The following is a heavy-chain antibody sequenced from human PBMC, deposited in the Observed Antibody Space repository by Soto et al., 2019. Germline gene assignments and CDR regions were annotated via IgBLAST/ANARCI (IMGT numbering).Heavy chain of an antibody. D-gene: IGHD2-15*01. CDR3: AEDGIRDKLPVSAFLLNRSSDL. CDR2: ISSNGGST. Sequence: GKGLEYVSAISSNGGSTYYANSVKGRFTISRDNSKNTLYLQMGSLRAEDMVVFYNAEDGIRDKLPVSAFLLNRSSDL. V-gene: IGHV3-64*01. J-gene: IGHJ2*01.